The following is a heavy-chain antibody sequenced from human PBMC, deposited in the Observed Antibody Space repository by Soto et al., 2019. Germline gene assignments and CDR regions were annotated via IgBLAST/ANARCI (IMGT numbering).Heavy chain of an antibody. J-gene: IGHJ4*02. D-gene: IGHD6-19*01. V-gene: IGHV4-31*03. CDR1: GGSISSGGYY. CDR3: ARPGYSRGWSDY. CDR2: IYYSGST. Sequence: SETLSLTCTVSGGSISSGGYYWSWIRQRPGEGLEWIGYIYYSGSTYYNPSLKSRVTISVDTSKNQFSLKLSSVTAADTAVYYCARPGYSRGWSDYWGQGTLVTVSS.